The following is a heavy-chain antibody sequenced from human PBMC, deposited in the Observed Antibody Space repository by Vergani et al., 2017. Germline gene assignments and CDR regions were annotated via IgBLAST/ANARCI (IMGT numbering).Heavy chain of an antibody. CDR1: GGTFSSYA. D-gene: IGHD6-19*01. J-gene: IGHJ4*02. CDR3: ARATRGIAVAGTNYYFDY. CDR2: IIPIFGTA. Sequence: QVQLVQSGAEVKKPGSSVKVSCKASGGTFSSYAISWVRQAPGQGLEWMGGIIPIFGTANYAQKFQGRVTITADESTSTAYMELSSRRSEDTAVYYCARATRGIAVAGTNYYFDYWGQGTLVTVSS. V-gene: IGHV1-69*01.